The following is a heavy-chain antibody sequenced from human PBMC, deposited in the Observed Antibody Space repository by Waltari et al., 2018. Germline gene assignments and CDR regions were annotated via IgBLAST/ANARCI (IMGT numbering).Heavy chain of an antibody. J-gene: IGHJ4*02. CDR2: ISGSGGST. V-gene: IGHV3-23*01. CDR1: GFTFSSYA. CDR3: AKRSYYDSSGYYFDY. D-gene: IGHD3-22*01. Sequence: EVQLLESGGGLVQPGGSLRLSWAASGFTFSSYAMSWVRQAPGKGLEWVSAISGSGGSTYYADSVKGRFTISRDNSKNTLYLQMNSLRAEDTAVYYCAKRSYYDSSGYYFDYWGQGTLVTVSS.